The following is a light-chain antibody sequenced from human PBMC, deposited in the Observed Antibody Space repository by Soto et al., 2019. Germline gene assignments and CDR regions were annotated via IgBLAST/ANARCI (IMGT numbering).Light chain of an antibody. CDR2: DVG. V-gene: IGLV2-14*01. Sequence: QSALTQPASVSGSPGQSITISCTGTSSDVGGYNYVSWYQQHPGKAPKLMIYDVGNRPSGVSNRFSGSKSGNTASLTISGLQAEDEADYYCSSYTSAGSVVFGGGTKLTGL. J-gene: IGLJ2*01. CDR1: SSDVGGYNY. CDR3: SSYTSAGSVV.